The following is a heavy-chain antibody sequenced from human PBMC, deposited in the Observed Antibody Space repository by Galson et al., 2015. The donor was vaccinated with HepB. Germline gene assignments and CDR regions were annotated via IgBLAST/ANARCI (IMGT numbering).Heavy chain of an antibody. CDR3: ARAIIAVAGDGGFDY. Sequence: SVKVSCKASGGTFSSYTISWVRQAPGQGLEWMGRIIPILGIANYAQKFQGRVTITADKSTSTAYMELSSLRSEDTAVYYCARAIIAVAGDGGFDYWGQGTLVTVSS. CDR2: IIPILGIA. CDR1: GGTFSSYT. J-gene: IGHJ4*02. D-gene: IGHD6-19*01. V-gene: IGHV1-69*02.